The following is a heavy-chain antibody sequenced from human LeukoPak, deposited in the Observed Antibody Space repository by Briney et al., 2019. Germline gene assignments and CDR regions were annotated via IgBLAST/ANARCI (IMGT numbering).Heavy chain of an antibody. D-gene: IGHD3-22*01. CDR2: ISAYNGNT. CDR3: ATARPLHDYYDSSGYYPFEY. V-gene: IGHV1-18*01. J-gene: IGHJ4*02. CDR1: GYTFTSYG. Sequence: ASVKVSCKASGYTFTSYGISWVRQAPGQGLEWMGWISAYNGNTNYAQKLQGRVTMTTDTSTSTAYMELRSLRSDDTAVYYCATARPLHDYYDSSGYYPFEYWGQGTLVTVSS.